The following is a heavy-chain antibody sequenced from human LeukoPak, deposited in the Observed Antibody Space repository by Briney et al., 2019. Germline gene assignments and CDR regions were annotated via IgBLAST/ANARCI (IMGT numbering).Heavy chain of an antibody. CDR2: ISYDGSNK. CDR1: GFTFSSYA. D-gene: IGHD6-19*01. V-gene: IGHV3-30-3*01. J-gene: IGHJ6*02. CDR3: ARDLVAVADLYYYYYGMDV. Sequence: PGGSLRLSCAASGFTFSSYAMHWVRQAPGKGLEWVAVISYDGSNKYYADSVKGRFTISRDNSKNTLFLQMNSLRGEDTAVYYCARDLVAVADLYYYYYGMDVWGQGTTVTVSS.